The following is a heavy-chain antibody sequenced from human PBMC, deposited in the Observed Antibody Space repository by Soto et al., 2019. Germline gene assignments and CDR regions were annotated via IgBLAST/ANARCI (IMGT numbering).Heavy chain of an antibody. D-gene: IGHD4-17*01. CDR3: ARGTSVSDDYGDYTDAFDI. Sequence: SETLSLTCTVPGGSISSYYWSWIRQPPGKRQKWIGYIYYSGSTNYNPSLKSRVTISVDTSKNQFSMKLSSVTAADTAVYYCARGTSVSDDYGDYTDAFDIWGQGTMVTVSS. CDR2: IYYSGST. V-gene: IGHV4-59*01. CDR1: GGSISSYY. J-gene: IGHJ3*02.